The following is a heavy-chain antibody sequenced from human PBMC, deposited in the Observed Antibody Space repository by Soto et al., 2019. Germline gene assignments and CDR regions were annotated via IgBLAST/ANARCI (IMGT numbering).Heavy chain of an antibody. CDR2: IYPGDSDT. CDR3: ARHLEDQPGWATLYAFDI. D-gene: IGHD2-2*01. V-gene: IGHV5-51*01. CDR1: GYKVSTWHNFTSYW. J-gene: IGHJ3*02. Sequence: GESLKISCMGSGYKVSTWHNFTSYWIAWVRQMPGEGLEWMGIIYPGDSDTRYSPSFQGQVTISADKSINSVYLQWSSLKASDTATYYCARHLEDQPGWATLYAFDIWGQGTMVTVSS.